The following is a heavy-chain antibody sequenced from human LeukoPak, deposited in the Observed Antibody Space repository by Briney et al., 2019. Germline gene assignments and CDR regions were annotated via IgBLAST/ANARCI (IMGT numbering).Heavy chain of an antibody. CDR2: ISYDGSNK. J-gene: IGHJ3*02. Sequence: GRSLRLSCAASGFTFSSYGMHWVRQAPGKGLEWVAVISYDGSNKYYADSVKGRFTISRDNSKNTLYLQMNSLRAEDAAVYYCAKDFIGAFDIWGQGTMVTVSS. D-gene: IGHD2-15*01. CDR1: GFTFSSYG. CDR3: AKDFIGAFDI. V-gene: IGHV3-30*18.